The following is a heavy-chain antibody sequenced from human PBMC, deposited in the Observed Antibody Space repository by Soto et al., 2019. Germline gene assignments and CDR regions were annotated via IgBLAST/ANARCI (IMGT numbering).Heavy chain of an antibody. CDR3: ARGRVTDLYYYYGMDV. Sequence: TLALTFTVSGESIATGAFYWSCVRLQSGKGPEWTGSIFYAGSTNYNPSLKSRVTISVDKSKNQFSLKLSSVTAADTAVYYCARGRVTDLYYYYGMDVWGQGTTVTVSS. CDR2: IFYAGST. CDR1: GESIATGAFY. V-gene: IGHV4-31*03. D-gene: IGHD2-21*02. J-gene: IGHJ6*02.